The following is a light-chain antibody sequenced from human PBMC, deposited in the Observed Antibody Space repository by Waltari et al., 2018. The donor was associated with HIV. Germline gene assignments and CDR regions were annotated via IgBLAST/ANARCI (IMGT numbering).Light chain of an antibody. J-gene: IGLJ1*01. CDR1: NIGSKG. Sequence: SYVLTQPPSVSVAPGKTARITCGGNNIGSKGVHWYQQKPGQAPVLVIDYESHRPSGIPERFSGSKSGNTATLTISRVEAGDEADYYCQLWDGTGDHPGVFGTGTQVTVL. CDR3: QLWDGTGDHPGV. V-gene: IGLV3-21*04. CDR2: YES.